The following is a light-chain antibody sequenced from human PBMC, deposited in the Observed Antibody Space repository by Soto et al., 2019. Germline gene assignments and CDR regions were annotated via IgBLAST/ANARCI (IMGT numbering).Light chain of an antibody. Sequence: QSVLTQPPSVYEAPGQRVTISCTRSSSNIGAGYEAHWYQQVPGTAPKLLIYENNNRPSGVPDRFSGSKSGTSASLAITGLHAEDEAEYYCQSYDSSLSGYVFGTGTKVTVL. CDR3: QSYDSSLSGYV. CDR2: ENN. J-gene: IGLJ1*01. V-gene: IGLV1-40*01. CDR1: SSNIGAGYE.